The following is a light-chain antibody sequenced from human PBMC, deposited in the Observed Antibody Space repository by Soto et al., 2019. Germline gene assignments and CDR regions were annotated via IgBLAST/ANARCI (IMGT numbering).Light chain of an antibody. CDR1: QTISSY. J-gene: IGKJ4*01. V-gene: IGKV1-27*01. CDR2: AAS. CDR3: QKYNSAPLT. Sequence: DIQMTQSPSSLSASVGDRVTVTCRVSQTISSYLNWYQQKPGKVPKLLIYAASTLQSGVPSRSSGSGSGTDFTLTISSLQPEDVATYYCQKYNSAPLTFGGGTKVDIK.